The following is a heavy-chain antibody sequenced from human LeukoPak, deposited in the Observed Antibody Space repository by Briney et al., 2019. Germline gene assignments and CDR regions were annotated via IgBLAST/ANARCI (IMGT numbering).Heavy chain of an antibody. CDR3: ARGRGYSGYFGYYYMDV. CDR2: INHNGNT. CDR1: GGSLSGYY. J-gene: IGHJ6*03. Sequence: SETLSLTCVVYGGSLSGYYWSWIRQPPGKGLECIGKINHNGNTDYNPSLKSRVTISLDTSKNQFSLKLSSVTAADTAVYYCARGRGYSGYFGYYYMDVWGKGTTVTISS. D-gene: IGHD5-12*01. V-gene: IGHV4-34*01.